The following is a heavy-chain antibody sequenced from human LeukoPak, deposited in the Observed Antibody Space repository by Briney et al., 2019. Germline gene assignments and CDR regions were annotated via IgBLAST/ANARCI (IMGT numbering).Heavy chain of an antibody. CDR3: ARDCSSWYAPQKNWSDP. CDR2: ISSSGSTI. D-gene: IGHD6-13*01. V-gene: IGHV3-11*01. J-gene: IGHJ5*02. Sequence: GGSLRLSCAASGFTFSDYYMSWVRQAPGQGLEWVSYISSSGSTINYADSVKGRFTISRDTATNSLYLQMNSLRAEDTAVYYCARDCSSWYAPQKNWSDPWGQGTLVTVSS. CDR1: GFTFSDYY.